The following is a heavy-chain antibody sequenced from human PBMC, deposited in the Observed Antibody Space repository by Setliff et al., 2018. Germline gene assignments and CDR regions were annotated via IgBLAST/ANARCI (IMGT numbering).Heavy chain of an antibody. Sequence: SETLSLTCSVSGASISSDGYYWSWIRQYPGKGLEWIGYIYYSGSTYYNPSLKSRVTISVDTSKNQFSLKLSSVTAADTAIYYCARGGTYRYFDYWGQGTLVTVSS. CDR3: ARGGTYRYFDY. CDR2: IYYSGST. V-gene: IGHV4-31*03. CDR1: GASISSDGYY. J-gene: IGHJ4*02.